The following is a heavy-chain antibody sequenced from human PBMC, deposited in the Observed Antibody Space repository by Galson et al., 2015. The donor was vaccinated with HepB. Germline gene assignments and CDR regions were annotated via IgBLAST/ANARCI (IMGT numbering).Heavy chain of an antibody. V-gene: IGHV1-8*01. CDR2: MNPNSGNT. CDR3: AISRGGYCSSTSCLYYYYYYGMDV. D-gene: IGHD2-2*01. CDR1: GYTFTSYD. J-gene: IGHJ6*02. Sequence: SVKVSCKASGYTFTSYDINWVRQATGQGLEWMGWMNPNSGNTGYAQKFQGRVTMTRNTSISTAYMELSSLRSEDTAVYYCAISRGGYCSSTSCLYYYYYYGMDVWGQGTTVTVSS.